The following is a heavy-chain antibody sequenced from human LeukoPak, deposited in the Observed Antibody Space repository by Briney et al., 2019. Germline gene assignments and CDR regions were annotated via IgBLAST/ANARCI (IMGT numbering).Heavy chain of an antibody. J-gene: IGHJ5*02. V-gene: IGHV1-2*02. CDR1: GYTFTGYY. Sequence: ASVKVSCKASGYTFTGYYMHWVRQAPGQGLEWMGWINPNSGGTNYARKFQGRVTMTRDTSISTAYMELSRLRSDGTAVYYCARIRARRSGWYWFDPWGQGTLVTVSS. CDR3: ARIRARRSGWYWFDP. CDR2: INPNSGGT. D-gene: IGHD6-19*01.